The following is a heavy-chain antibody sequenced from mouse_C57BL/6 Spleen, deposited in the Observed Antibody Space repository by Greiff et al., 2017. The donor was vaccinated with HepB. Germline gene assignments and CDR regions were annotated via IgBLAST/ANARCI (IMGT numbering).Heavy chain of an antibody. J-gene: IGHJ4*01. CDR3: TRWGYGSSYAMDY. V-gene: IGHV5-9-1*02. CDR1: GFTFSSYA. D-gene: IGHD1-1*01. CDR2: ISSGGDYI. Sequence: DVQLVESGEGLVKPGGSLKLSCAASGFTFSSYAMSWVRQTPEKRLEWVAYISSGGDYIYYADTVKGRFTISRDNARNTLYLQMSSLKSEDTAMYYCTRWGYGSSYAMDYWGQGTSVTVSS.